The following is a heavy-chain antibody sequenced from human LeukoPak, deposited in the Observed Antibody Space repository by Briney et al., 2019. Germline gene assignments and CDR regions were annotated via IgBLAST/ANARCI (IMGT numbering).Heavy chain of an antibody. D-gene: IGHD6-13*01. CDR2: VSYSGST. V-gene: IGHV4-59*12. CDR3: ARLGFYGQQLS. J-gene: IGHJ5*02. CDR1: GDSKNGFH. Sequence: SENLSLTCTVFGDSKNGFHWSWIRQPPGKGLEWIGCVSYSGSTDYNPSLKSRVTISVDTSKNQFSLKLSSVTAADTAVYYCARLGFYGQQLSWGQGTLVTVSS.